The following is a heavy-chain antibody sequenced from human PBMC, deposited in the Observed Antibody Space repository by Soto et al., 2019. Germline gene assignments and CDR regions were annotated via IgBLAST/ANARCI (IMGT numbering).Heavy chain of an antibody. V-gene: IGHV1-69*13. J-gene: IGHJ6*02. D-gene: IGHD2-15*01. CDR1: GGTFSSYA. Sequence: GASLKVSCKSSGGTFSSYAISWVRQAPGQGLEWMGGIIPIFGTANYAQKFQGRVTITADESTSTAYMELSSLRSEDTAVYYCASAGVVVAARYYYYGMDVWGQGTTVTVSS. CDR2: IIPIFGTA. CDR3: ASAGVVVAARYYYYGMDV.